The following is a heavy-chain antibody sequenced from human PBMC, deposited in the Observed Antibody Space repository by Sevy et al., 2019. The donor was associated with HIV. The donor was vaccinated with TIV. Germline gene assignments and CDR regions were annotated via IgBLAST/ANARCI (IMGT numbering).Heavy chain of an antibody. CDR2: IWYDGSNK. CDR1: GFTFSSYG. CDR3: AGVRSYDFWSGSGQANYYYYGMDV. Sequence: GGSLRLSCAASGFTFSSYGMHWVRQAPGKGLEWVAVIWYDGSNKYYADSVKGRFTISRDNSKNTLYLQMNSLRAEDTAVYYCAGVRSYDFWSGSGQANYYYYGMDVWGQGTTVTVSS. V-gene: IGHV3-33*01. D-gene: IGHD3-3*01. J-gene: IGHJ6*02.